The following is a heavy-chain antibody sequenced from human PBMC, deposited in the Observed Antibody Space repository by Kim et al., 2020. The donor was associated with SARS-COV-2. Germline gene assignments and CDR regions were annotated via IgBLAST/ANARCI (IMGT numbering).Heavy chain of an antibody. CDR3: AKAPQIPLLYFDWSYTIGYFDY. Sequence: GGSLRLSCAASGFTFSSYAMSWVRQAPGKGLEWVSAISGSGGSTYYADSVKGRFTISRDNSKNTLYLQMNSLRAEDTAVYYCAKAPQIPLLYFDWSYTIGYFDYWGQGTLVTVSS. D-gene: IGHD3-9*01. V-gene: IGHV3-23*01. J-gene: IGHJ4*02. CDR2: ISGSGGST. CDR1: GFTFSSYA.